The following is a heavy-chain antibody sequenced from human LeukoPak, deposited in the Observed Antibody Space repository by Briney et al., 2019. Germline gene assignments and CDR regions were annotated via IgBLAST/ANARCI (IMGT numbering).Heavy chain of an antibody. Sequence: GGSLRLSCAASGFTFSGSGMQWVRQAPGKGLEWVAFIEYDGNKKNYANSVKGRFTISRDNSKNTQYLQMNSLGADDTALYYCAKGGLTRGVFDNWGQGTMVTVSS. J-gene: IGHJ3*02. CDR1: GFTFSGSG. D-gene: IGHD3-10*01. CDR3: AKGGLTRGVFDN. V-gene: IGHV3-30*02. CDR2: IEYDGNKK.